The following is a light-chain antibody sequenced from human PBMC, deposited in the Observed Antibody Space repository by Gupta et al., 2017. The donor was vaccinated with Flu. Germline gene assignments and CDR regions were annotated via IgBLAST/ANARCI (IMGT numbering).Light chain of an antibody. J-gene: IGKJ5*01. V-gene: IGKV3-20*01. CDR3: QQDDSSPLT. CDR1: QSVVSNY. Sequence: DILLTQSPGTLSLSPGERATLPCRASQSVVSNYLAWSQQKPGQAPRLLIFGASRRATGIPDRFSGSGSGTDFTLIISRLEPEDFAVYYCQQDDSSPLTFGEGTQLEIK. CDR2: GAS.